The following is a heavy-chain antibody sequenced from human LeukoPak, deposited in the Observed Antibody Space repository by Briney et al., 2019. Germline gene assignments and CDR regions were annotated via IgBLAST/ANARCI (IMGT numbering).Heavy chain of an antibody. D-gene: IGHD5-24*01. CDR3: ARVADGYNYVDYYMDV. CDR1: GLTVSSNF. CDR2: IYGGGST. J-gene: IGHJ6*03. Sequence: GGSLRLSCAATGLTVSSNFMSWVRQAPGKGLEWVSVIYGGGSTYYSDSVQGRFTISRDTSKNTLYLQMNSLRAEDTAVYYCARVADGYNYVDYYMDVWGKGTTVTVSS. V-gene: IGHV3-53*01.